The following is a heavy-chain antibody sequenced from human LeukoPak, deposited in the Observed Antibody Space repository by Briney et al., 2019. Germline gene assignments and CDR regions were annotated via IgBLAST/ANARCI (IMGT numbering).Heavy chain of an antibody. Sequence: ASVKVSCKASGYTFTSYGISWVRQAPGQGLEWMGWISAYNGNTNYAQKLQGRDTMTTDTSTSTAYMELRSLRSDDTAVYYCARDGSVGGIQLWATFDYWGQGTLVTVSS. D-gene: IGHD5-18*01. CDR2: ISAYNGNT. CDR3: ARDGSVGGIQLWATFDY. V-gene: IGHV1-18*01. CDR1: GYTFTSYG. J-gene: IGHJ4*02.